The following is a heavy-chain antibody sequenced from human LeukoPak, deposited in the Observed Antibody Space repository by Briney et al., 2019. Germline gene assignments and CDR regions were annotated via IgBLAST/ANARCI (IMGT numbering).Heavy chain of an antibody. J-gene: IGHJ3*02. CDR3: ARRHCSGGSCYWNAFDI. D-gene: IGHD2-15*01. CDR2: IDHSGST. CDR1: GDSISSSSSY. V-gene: IGHV4-39*07. Sequence: SETLSLTCTVSGDSISSSSSYWGWIRQPPGKGLEWIGEIDHSGSTNYNPSLKSRVTISVDTSKNQFSLKLSSVTAADTAVYYCARRHCSGGSCYWNAFDIWGQGTMVTVSS.